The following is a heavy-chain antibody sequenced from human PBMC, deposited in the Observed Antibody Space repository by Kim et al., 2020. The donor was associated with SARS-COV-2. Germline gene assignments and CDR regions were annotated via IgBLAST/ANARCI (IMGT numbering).Heavy chain of an antibody. V-gene: IGHV3-33*03. CDR1: GFSFSTYG. CDR2: IWNDGSNK. J-gene: IGHJ4*02. CDR3: ATEYSSSSAFDY. Sequence: GGSLRLSCAASGFSFSTYGMHWVRQAPGKGLEWVAMIWNDGSNKYYGDSVKGRFTISSDNSKNTLYLQMNNLRAEDTAVYYCATEYSSSSAFDYWGQGTLVTVSS. D-gene: IGHD6-6*01.